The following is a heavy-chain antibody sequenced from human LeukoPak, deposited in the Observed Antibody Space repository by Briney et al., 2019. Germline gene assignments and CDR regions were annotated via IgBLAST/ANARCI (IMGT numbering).Heavy chain of an antibody. CDR1: GGTFSSYA. J-gene: IGHJ4*01. CDR3: ARVPDYYGSGSYFHYFDY. D-gene: IGHD3-10*01. CDR2: IIPIFGTA. V-gene: IGHV1-69*13. Sequence: SVKVSCKASGGTFSSYAISWVRQAPGQGLEWMGGIIPIFGTANYAQKFQGRVTITADESTSTAYVELSSLRSEDTAVYYCARVPDYYGSGSYFHYFDYWGQGTLVTVSS.